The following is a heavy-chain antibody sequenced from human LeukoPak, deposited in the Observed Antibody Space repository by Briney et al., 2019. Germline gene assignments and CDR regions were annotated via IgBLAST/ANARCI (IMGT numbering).Heavy chain of an antibody. CDR1: GGSISGYY. J-gene: IGHJ5*02. D-gene: IGHD3-3*01. Sequence: SETLSLTCTVSGGSISGYYWSWIRQPPGKGLEWIGEINHSGSTNYNPSLKSRVTISVDTSKNQFSLKLSSVTAADTAVYYCATKPLYDFWSGYQNWFDPWGQGTLVTVSS. V-gene: IGHV4-34*01. CDR3: ATKPLYDFWSGYQNWFDP. CDR2: INHSGST.